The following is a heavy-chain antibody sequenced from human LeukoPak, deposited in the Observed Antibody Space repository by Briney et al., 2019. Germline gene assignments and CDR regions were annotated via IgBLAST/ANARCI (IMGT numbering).Heavy chain of an antibody. V-gene: IGHV3-7*01. J-gene: IGHJ4*02. D-gene: IGHD1-14*01. CDR3: TRISIKEPEDS. Sequence: GGSLRLSCAASGFTFASSWMNWIRKAPGKGLEWVANINEDGSAKYYVDSVKGRFTISRDDTKNSVFLQMNSLRDEDTAVYYCTRISIKEPEDSWGQGTLVTVSS. CDR2: INEDGSAK. CDR1: GFTFASSW.